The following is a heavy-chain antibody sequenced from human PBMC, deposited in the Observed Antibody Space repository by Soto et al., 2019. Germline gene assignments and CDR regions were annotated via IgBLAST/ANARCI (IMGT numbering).Heavy chain of an antibody. J-gene: IGHJ4*02. V-gene: IGHV1-69*13. CDR3: AREIFTVTIGAFNY. CDR1: GGTFSSYA. Sequence: SVKVSCKASGGTFSSYAISWVRQAPGQGLEWMGGIIPIFGTANYAQEFQGRVTITADESTSTAYMELSSLRSEDTAVYYCAREIFTVTIGAFNYWGQGTLVTVSS. D-gene: IGHD4-17*01. CDR2: IIPIFGTA.